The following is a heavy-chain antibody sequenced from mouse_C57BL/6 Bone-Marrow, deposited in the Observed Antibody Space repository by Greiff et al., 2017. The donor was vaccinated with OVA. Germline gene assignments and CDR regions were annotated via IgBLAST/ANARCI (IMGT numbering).Heavy chain of an antibody. D-gene: IGHD1-1*01. V-gene: IGHV1-26*01. Sequence: VQLQQSGPELVKPGASVKISCKASGYTFTDYYMNWVKQSHGKSLEWIGDINPNNGGTSYNQKFKGKATLTVDKSSSTAYMELRSLTSEDSAVYYCAIYYYNYFDYWGQGTTLTVSS. CDR2: INPNNGGT. CDR3: AIYYYNYFDY. J-gene: IGHJ2*01. CDR1: GYTFTDYY.